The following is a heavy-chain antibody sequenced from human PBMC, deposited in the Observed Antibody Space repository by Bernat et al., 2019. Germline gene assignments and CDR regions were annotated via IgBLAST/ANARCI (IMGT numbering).Heavy chain of an antibody. D-gene: IGHD2-21*01. V-gene: IGHV4-34*01. CDR1: GGSFSGYY. CDR2: IYYSGST. J-gene: IGHJ4*02. Sequence: QVQLQQWGAGLLKPSETLSLTCAVYGGSFSGYYWSWIRQPPGKGLEWIGSIYYSGSTYYNPSLKSRVTISVDTSKNQFSLKLSSVTAADTAVYYCARHRAGVRYYFDYWGQGTLVTVSS. CDR3: ARHRAGVRYYFDY.